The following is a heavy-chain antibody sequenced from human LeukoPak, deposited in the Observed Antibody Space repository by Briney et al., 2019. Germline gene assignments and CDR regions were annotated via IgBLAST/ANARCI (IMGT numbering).Heavy chain of an antibody. V-gene: IGHV4-4*07. CDR2: IYTSGST. CDR3: ARSLNWSSSFYWYFDL. Sequence: PSETLSLTCTVSGGSISSYYWSWIRQPAGKGLEWIGRIYTSGSTNYNPSLKSRVTISVDTSKNQFSLKLSSVTAADTAVYYCARSLNWSSSFYWYFDLWGRGTLVTVSS. D-gene: IGHD6-13*01. J-gene: IGHJ2*01. CDR1: GGSISSYY.